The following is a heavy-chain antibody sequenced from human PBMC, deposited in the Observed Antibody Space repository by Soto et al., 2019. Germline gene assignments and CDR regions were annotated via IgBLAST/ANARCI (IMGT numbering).Heavy chain of an antibody. Sequence: GGSLRLSCAASGFTFSSYAMHWVRQAPGKGLEWVAVISYDGSNKYYADSVKGRFTISRDNSKNTLYLQMNSLRAEDTAVYYCARVSGYSYGPFYYYGMDVWGQGTTVTVSS. D-gene: IGHD5-18*01. CDR1: GFTFSSYA. V-gene: IGHV3-30-3*01. J-gene: IGHJ6*02. CDR3: ARVSGYSYGPFYYYGMDV. CDR2: ISYDGSNK.